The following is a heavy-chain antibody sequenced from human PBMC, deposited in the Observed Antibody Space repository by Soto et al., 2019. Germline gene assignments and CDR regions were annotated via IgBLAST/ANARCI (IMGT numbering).Heavy chain of an antibody. Sequence: PSETLSLTCTVSGGSISSGDYYWSWIRQPPGKGLEWIGYIYYSGSTYYNPSLKSRVTISVDTSKNQFSLKLSSVTAADTAVYYCARGTYYDYVWGSYLAYWGQGTLVTVSS. D-gene: IGHD3-16*01. CDR1: GGSISSGDYY. CDR3: ARGTYYDYVWGSYLAY. CDR2: IYYSGST. J-gene: IGHJ4*02. V-gene: IGHV4-30-4*01.